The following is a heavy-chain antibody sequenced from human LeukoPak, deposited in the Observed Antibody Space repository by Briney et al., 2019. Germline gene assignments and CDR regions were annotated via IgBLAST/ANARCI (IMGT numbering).Heavy chain of an antibody. CDR3: ARGGWRLPYGY. J-gene: IGHJ4*02. CDR1: GYTFTGYH. D-gene: IGHD2-21*01. V-gene: IGHV1-2*02. CDR2: IDPNSGGT. Sequence: GASVMVSCKASGYTFTGYHMHWVRQAPGQGLEWMGWIDPNSGGTNYAQKFQGRVTMTRDTSISTAYMELTSLKSDDTAVYFCARGGWRLPYGYWGQGTLVTVSS.